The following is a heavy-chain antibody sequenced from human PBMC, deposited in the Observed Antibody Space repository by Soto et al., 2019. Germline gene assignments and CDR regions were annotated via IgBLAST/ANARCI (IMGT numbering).Heavy chain of an antibody. CDR2: ISYDGSNK. V-gene: IGHV3-30-3*01. Sequence: GGSLRLSCAASGFAFSSYAMHWVRQAPGKGLEWVALISYDGSNKYYGDSVRGRFTISRDNSKNTLYLQMNSLRAEDTAVYYCASEGRPNYFDFWGQGTLVTVSS. CDR3: ASEGRPNYFDF. CDR1: GFAFSSYA. J-gene: IGHJ4*02.